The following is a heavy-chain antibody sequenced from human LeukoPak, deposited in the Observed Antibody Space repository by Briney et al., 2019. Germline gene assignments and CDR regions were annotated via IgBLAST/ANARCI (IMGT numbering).Heavy chain of an antibody. V-gene: IGHV4-59*08. J-gene: IGHJ3*02. Sequence: SETLSLTCTVSGGSISSYYWSWIRQPPGKGLEWIGYIYNSASTNYNPSLKSRVIISVDTSKKQFSLKLNSATAADTAVYYCARRTKVYYYDSSGQGDAFDIWGQGTMVTVSS. CDR2: IYNSAST. D-gene: IGHD3-22*01. CDR1: GGSISSYY. CDR3: ARRTKVYYYDSSGQGDAFDI.